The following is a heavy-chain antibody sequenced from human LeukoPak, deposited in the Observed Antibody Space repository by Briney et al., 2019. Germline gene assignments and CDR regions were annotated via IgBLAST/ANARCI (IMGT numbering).Heavy chain of an antibody. Sequence: GGSLRLSCAASGFTVSSNYMSWVRQAPGKGLEWVSVIYSGGSTYYADSVKGRFTISRHNSKNTLYLQMNSLRAEDTAVYYCAKLVSPVAGTNYFDYWGQGTLVTVSS. CDR2: IYSGGST. V-gene: IGHV3-53*04. CDR1: GFTVSSNY. D-gene: IGHD6-19*01. J-gene: IGHJ4*02. CDR3: AKLVSPVAGTNYFDY.